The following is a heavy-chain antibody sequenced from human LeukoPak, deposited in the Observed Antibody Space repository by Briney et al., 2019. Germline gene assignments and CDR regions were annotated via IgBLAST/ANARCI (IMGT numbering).Heavy chain of an antibody. CDR3: AKSYYYASGLDY. CDR2: VYYSGST. D-gene: IGHD3-10*01. CDR1: GGSIDSNY. Sequence: SSETLSLTCIVSGGSIDSNYWSWIRQPPGKGLEWIGHVYYSGSTNYNPSLKSRVTMSVDSSKTHFSLKLYSVTAADTAVYYCAKSYYYASGLDYWGQGTLVTVSS. V-gene: IGHV4-59*08. J-gene: IGHJ4*02.